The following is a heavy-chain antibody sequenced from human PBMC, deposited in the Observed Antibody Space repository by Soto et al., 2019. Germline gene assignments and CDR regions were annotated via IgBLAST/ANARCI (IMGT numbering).Heavy chain of an antibody. J-gene: IGHJ4*02. CDR3: ARHVPVNYYDSSGPLDY. D-gene: IGHD3-22*01. V-gene: IGHV4-39*01. CDR1: GGSISSSSYY. CDR2: IYYSGST. Sequence: PSETLSLTCTVSGGSISSSSYYWGWIRQPPGKGLEWIGSIYYSGSTYYNPSLKSRVTISVDTSKNQFSLKLSSVTAADTAVYYCARHVPVNYYDSSGPLDYWGQGTLVTVS.